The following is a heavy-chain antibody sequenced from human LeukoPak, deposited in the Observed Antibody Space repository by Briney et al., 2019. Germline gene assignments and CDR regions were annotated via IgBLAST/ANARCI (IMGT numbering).Heavy chain of an antibody. J-gene: IGHJ4*02. CDR3: ARERCTNGVCYKRALDY. CDR2: ISSSSSTI. Sequence: GGSLRLSCAASGFTFSSYSMNWVRQAPGKGLEWVSYISSSSSTIYYADSVKGRFTISRDNAKNSLYPQMNSLRAEDTAVYYCARERCTNGVCYKRALDYWGQGTLVTVSS. CDR1: GFTFSSYS. V-gene: IGHV3-48*01. D-gene: IGHD2-8*01.